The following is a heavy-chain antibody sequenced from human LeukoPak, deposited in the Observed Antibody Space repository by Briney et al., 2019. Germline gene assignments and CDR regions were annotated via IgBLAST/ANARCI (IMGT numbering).Heavy chain of an antibody. CDR3: ARAFDTSGYYYYYYFDH. CDR1: GDSITSGAYY. J-gene: IGHJ4*02. CDR2: VHYSGNT. D-gene: IGHD3-22*01. Sequence: SQTLSLTCTVSGDSITSGAYYWSWLRQPPGKGLEWIGYVHYSGNTYYSPSLRTPTIISVDTSKNQFSLKVNSVTAADTAVYYCARAFDTSGYYYYYYFDHWAQGILVTVSS. V-gene: IGHV4-31*01.